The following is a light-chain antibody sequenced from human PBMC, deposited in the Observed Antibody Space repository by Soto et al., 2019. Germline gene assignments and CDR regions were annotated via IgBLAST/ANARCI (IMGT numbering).Light chain of an antibody. CDR3: SSHAGANYPFV. Sequence: QSVLTQPASVSGSLGQSITISCTGTRTDIGGYNYVSWYQQYPGKAPKLVICEVTSRPSGISDRFSGSKSGNTASLTVSGLQADDEADYYCSSHAGANYPFVFGTGTKLTVL. CDR2: EVT. CDR1: RTDIGGYNY. J-gene: IGLJ1*01. V-gene: IGLV2-8*01.